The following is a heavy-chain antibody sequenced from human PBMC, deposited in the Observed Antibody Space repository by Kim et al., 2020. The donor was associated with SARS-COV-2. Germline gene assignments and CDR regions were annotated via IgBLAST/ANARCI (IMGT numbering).Heavy chain of an antibody. CDR1: GFTFSSYA. D-gene: IGHD2-21*02. V-gene: IGHV3-23*01. J-gene: IGHJ4*02. CDR2: ISGSSGST. CDR3: AKAEFYCGGDCYLEGTGMDY. Sequence: GGSLRLSCAASGFTFSSYAMSWVRQAPGKGLEWVSGISGSSGSTYYADSVKGRFTISRDNSKNTLYLQMNSLRAEDTAIYYCAKAEFYCGGDCYLEGTGMDYWGQGTLVTVSS.